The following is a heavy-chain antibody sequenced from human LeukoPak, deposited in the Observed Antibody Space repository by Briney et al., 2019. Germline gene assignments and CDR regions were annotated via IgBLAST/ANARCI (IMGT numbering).Heavy chain of an antibody. J-gene: IGHJ4*02. CDR2: INPNSGGT. V-gene: IGHV1-2*02. Sequence: ASVKVSCKASGYTFTGYYMHWVRQAPGQGLEWMGWINPNSGGTNYAQKFQGRATMTRDTSISTAYMELSRLRSDDTAVYYCARDLVVRGVQKYRYSYWGQGTLVTVSS. CDR1: GYTFTGYY. D-gene: IGHD3-10*01. CDR3: ARDLVVRGVQKYRYSY.